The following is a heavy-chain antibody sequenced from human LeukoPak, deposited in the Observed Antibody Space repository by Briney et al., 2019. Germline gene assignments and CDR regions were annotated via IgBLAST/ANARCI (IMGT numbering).Heavy chain of an antibody. Sequence: GGSLRLSCVASGFTFSSYTVNWVRQTPGKGLEWVSSISGSSYYIYYADSVRGRFTISRDNAENTVYLQMNSLRAEDTAIYYCARGHSTGCFDYWGQGTLVTVSS. CDR2: ISGSSYYI. CDR1: GFTFSSYT. D-gene: IGHD1-14*01. J-gene: IGHJ4*02. CDR3: ARGHSTGCFDY. V-gene: IGHV3-21*01.